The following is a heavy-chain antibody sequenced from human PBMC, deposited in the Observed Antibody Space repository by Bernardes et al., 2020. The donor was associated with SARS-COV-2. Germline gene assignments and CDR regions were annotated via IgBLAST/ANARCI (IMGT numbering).Heavy chain of an antibody. Sequence: GGSLRLSCEASGFTVSNYGMHWVRQAPGKGLEWVAVIWREGYKEYYAESVKGRFIISRDNSKNTLYLQMNSLRVEDTAVYYCLVGATYWGQGTLVTVSS. CDR3: LVGATY. CDR2: IWREGYKE. J-gene: IGHJ1*01. D-gene: IGHD1-26*01. V-gene: IGHV3-33*01. CDR1: GFTVSNYG.